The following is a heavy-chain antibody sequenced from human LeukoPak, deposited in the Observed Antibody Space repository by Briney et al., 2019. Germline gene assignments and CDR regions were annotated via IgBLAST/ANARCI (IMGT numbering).Heavy chain of an antibody. Sequence: SETLSLTCTVSGGSITNNYWAWIRQPPGKGLEWIGYTHDSGNSNYNPSLRSRVTISIDTSRNQFSLKLSSVTAADTAVYYCARITIFGVVNYISNPIYYFDYWGQGTLVTVSS. J-gene: IGHJ4*02. CDR1: GGSITNNY. CDR3: ARITIFGVVNYISNPIYYFDY. CDR2: THDSGNS. V-gene: IGHV4-59*12. D-gene: IGHD3-3*01.